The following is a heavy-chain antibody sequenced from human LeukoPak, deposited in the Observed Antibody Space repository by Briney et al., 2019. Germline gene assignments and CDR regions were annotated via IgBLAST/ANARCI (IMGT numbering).Heavy chain of an antibody. V-gene: IGHV3-23*01. CDR2: ISGGGETT. CDR1: GFTFNNYA. Sequence: GGSLRLSCAASGFTFNNYAMNWVRQAPGKGLEWVSSISGGGETTYYADSAKGRFTISRDNSQNTLYPQMNSLRAEDTAVYYCARDYADYVGYFFFDYWGQGTLVTVSS. D-gene: IGHD4-17*01. CDR3: ARDYADYVGYFFFDY. J-gene: IGHJ4*02.